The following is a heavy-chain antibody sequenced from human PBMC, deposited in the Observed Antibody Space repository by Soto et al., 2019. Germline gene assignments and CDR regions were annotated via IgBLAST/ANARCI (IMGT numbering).Heavy chain of an antibody. D-gene: IGHD5-18*01. V-gene: IGHV3-23*01. Sequence: EVQLLESGGGLVQPGGSLRLSCAASGFTFSSYAMSWVRQAPGKGLEWVSAISGSGGSTYYADSVKGRFTISRDNSKNTLYLQMNSLRAEDPAVYYCANLYSYGYTNFDYWGQGTLVTVSS. CDR3: ANLYSYGYTNFDY. CDR2: ISGSGGST. CDR1: GFTFSSYA. J-gene: IGHJ4*02.